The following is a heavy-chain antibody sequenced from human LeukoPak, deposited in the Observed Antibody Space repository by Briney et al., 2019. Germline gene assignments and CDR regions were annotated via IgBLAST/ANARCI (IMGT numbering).Heavy chain of an antibody. J-gene: IGHJ4*02. CDR3: ARDDALVATGSFDY. D-gene: IGHD5-12*01. CDR2: INPNSGGT. CDR1: GYTFTGYY. Sequence: ASVKVSCKASGYTFTGYYMHWVRQAPGQGLEWMGWINPNSGGTNYVQKFQGRVTMTRDTSISTAYMELSRLRSDDTAVYYCARDDALVATGSFDYWGQGTLVTVSS. V-gene: IGHV1-2*02.